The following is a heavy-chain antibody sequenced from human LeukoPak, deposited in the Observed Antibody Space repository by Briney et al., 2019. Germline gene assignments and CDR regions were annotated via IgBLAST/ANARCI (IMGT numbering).Heavy chain of an antibody. CDR1: GGTFSSYA. D-gene: IGHD3-22*01. CDR2: IIPIFGTA. J-gene: IGHJ3*02. Sequence: SVKVSCKASGGTFSSYAISWVRQAPGQGLEWMGGIIPIFGTANYAQKFQGRVTITADESTSTAYMELSSLRSEDTAVYYCARARYYYDSSGYGASDIWGQGTMVTVSS. V-gene: IGHV1-69*13. CDR3: ARARYYYDSSGYGASDI.